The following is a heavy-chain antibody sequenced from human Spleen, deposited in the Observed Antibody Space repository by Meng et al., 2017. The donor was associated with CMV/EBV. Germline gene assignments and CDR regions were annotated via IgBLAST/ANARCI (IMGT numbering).Heavy chain of an antibody. CDR1: GFTFSSNT. J-gene: IGHJ4*02. V-gene: IGHV3-7*01. CDR2: IKQDGSEK. D-gene: IGHD2-15*01. Sequence: LSLTCAASGFTFSSNTMSWVRQAPGKGLEWVANIKQDGSEKYYVGSVKGRFSISRDNANKSLYLQMNSLRVEDTAVYYCARDQERYCSGGSCYSGGFDYWGQGTLVTVSS. CDR3: ARDQERYCSGGSCYSGGFDY.